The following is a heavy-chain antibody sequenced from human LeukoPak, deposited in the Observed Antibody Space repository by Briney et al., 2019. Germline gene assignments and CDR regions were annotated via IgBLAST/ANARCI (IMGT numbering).Heavy chain of an antibody. J-gene: IGHJ6*03. CDR1: GGTFSSYA. CDR2: IIPIFGTA. V-gene: IGHV1-69*05. Sequence: GSSVKVSCKASGGTFSSYAISWVRQAPGQGLEWMGGIIPIFGTANYAQKFQGRVTITTDESTSTAYMELSSLRSEDTAVYYCASFFWSGQQTNYYYYMDVWGKGTTVTVSS. CDR3: ASFFWSGQQTNYYYYMDV. D-gene: IGHD3-3*01.